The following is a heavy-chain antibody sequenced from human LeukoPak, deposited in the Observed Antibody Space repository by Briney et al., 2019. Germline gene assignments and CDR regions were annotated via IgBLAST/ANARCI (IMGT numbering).Heavy chain of an antibody. J-gene: IGHJ4*02. CDR1: GFTFGDYA. Sequence: PGGSLRLSCTASGFTFGDYAMSWVRQAPGKGLEWVGFIRSKAYGGTTEYAASVKGRFTISRDDSKSIAYLQMNSLETEDTAVYYCTRGYSGSYYGYYFDYWGQGTLVTVSS. CDR2: IRSKAYGGTT. D-gene: IGHD1-26*01. V-gene: IGHV3-49*04. CDR3: TRGYSGSYYGYYFDY.